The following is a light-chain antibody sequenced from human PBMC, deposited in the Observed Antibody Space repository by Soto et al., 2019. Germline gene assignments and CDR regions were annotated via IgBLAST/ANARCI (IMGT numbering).Light chain of an antibody. CDR3: CSYAGSGAYV. V-gene: IGLV2-23*01. J-gene: IGLJ1*01. CDR1: SSDVGSYHL. CDR2: EGS. Sequence: QSALTQPASVSGSPGQSITISCTGTSSDVGSYHLVSWYQQHPGKAPKFMIYEGSQRPSGVSNRFSGSKSGNTASLTISGLQAEDAADYYCCSYAGSGAYVFGTGTNLTVL.